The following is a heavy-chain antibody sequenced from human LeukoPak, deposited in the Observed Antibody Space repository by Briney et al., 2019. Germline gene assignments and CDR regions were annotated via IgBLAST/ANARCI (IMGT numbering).Heavy chain of an antibody. CDR3: ARGAHIVVVPTPYYFDY. J-gene: IGHJ4*02. D-gene: IGHD2-21*01. V-gene: IGHV1-46*03. Sequence: ASVKVSCKASGYTFTSYYMHWVRQAPGQGLELMGIINPSGGSTSYAQKFQGRVTMTRDTSTSTVYMELSSLRSEDTAVYYCARGAHIVVVPTPYYFDYWGQGTLVTVSS. CDR2: INPSGGST. CDR1: GYTFTSYY.